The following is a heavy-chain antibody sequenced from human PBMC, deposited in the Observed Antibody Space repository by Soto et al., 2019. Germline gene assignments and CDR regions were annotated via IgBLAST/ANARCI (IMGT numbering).Heavy chain of an antibody. Sequence: ASVKVSCKASGGTFSSYAISWVRQAPGQGLEWMGGIIPIFGTANYAQKFQGRVTITADESTSTAYMELSSLRSEDTAVYYCARDTYCSSTSCYPYYWGQGTLVTVSS. V-gene: IGHV1-69*13. J-gene: IGHJ4*02. D-gene: IGHD2-2*01. CDR3: ARDTYCSSTSCYPYY. CDR2: IIPIFGTA. CDR1: GGTFSSYA.